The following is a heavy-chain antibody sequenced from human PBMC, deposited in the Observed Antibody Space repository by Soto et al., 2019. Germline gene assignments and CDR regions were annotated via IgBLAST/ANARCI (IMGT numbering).Heavy chain of an antibody. CDR3: AREGASGFGMDV. CDR1: GGSIRSYY. J-gene: IGHJ6*02. Sequence: QVQLQESGPGLVKPSETLSLTCNVSGGSIRSYYWSWVRQPAGKALEWIGRIYTSGSTNYNPSLTSRVSISVDTSKNQFSLTVTSVTAADTAVYYCAREGASGFGMDVWGQGTTVTVSS. D-gene: IGHD1-26*01. CDR2: IYTSGST. V-gene: IGHV4-4*07.